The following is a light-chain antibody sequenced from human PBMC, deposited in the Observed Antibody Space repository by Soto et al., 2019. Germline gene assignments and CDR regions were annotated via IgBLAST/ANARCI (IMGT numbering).Light chain of an antibody. CDR2: KAS. Sequence: DIQMTQSPSTLSASVGDSVTITCRASESIFSWLAWYKQKPGQPPELLIHKASTLESGVPSRFSGSGSGSEYTLTISSLQPDDFATYYCQQYNTYSRTFGHGTKV. J-gene: IGKJ1*01. V-gene: IGKV1-5*03. CDR3: QQYNTYSRT. CDR1: ESIFSW.